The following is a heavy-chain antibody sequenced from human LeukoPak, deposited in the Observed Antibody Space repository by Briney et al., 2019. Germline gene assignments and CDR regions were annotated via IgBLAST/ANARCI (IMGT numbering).Heavy chain of an antibody. V-gene: IGHV3-7*01. J-gene: IGHJ4*02. CDR3: ARVGAWDLQRVFEY. D-gene: IGHD1-26*01. CDR2: IKQDGGEK. CDR1: GFRYCDYW. Sequence: GGSLRLSCAASGFRYCDYWMTWPRHIPGRGLEWVANIKQDGGEKHYAESVEGRFIISRDNDKNSLYLEMDRLKVEDTAVYYCARVGAWDLQRVFEYWGQGTLVTVSS.